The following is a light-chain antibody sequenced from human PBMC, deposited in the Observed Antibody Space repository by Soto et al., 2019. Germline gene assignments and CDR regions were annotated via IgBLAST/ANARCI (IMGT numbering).Light chain of an antibody. J-gene: IGLJ3*02. Sequence: HSALTQPASVSGSPGQSITISCTGTSSDVGGYNYVSWYQQHPGKAPKLMIYEVSNRPSGVSNRFPGSKSGNTASLTISGLQAEDEADYYCSSYTSSRVFGGGTKLTVL. CDR3: SSYTSSRV. V-gene: IGLV2-14*01. CDR1: SSDVGGYNY. CDR2: EVS.